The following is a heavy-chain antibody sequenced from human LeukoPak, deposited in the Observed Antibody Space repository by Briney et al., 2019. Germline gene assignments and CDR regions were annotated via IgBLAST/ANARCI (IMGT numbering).Heavy chain of an antibody. CDR1: GLTLGSYS. CDR3: ASGGLNMVRGGYYFDY. V-gene: IGHV3-53*01. Sequence: PGGSLRLSCTPSGLTLGSYSMNWVRQAPGKGLEWVSVIYIGGNTYYADSVKGRFTISRDNSKNTLYLQMNSLRAEDTAVYYCASGGLNMVRGGYYFDYWGQGTPVTVSS. CDR2: IYIGGNT. D-gene: IGHD3-10*01. J-gene: IGHJ4*02.